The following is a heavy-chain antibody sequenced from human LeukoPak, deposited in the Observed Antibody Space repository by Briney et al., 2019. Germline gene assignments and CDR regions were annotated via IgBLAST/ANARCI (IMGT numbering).Heavy chain of an antibody. Sequence: SETLSLTCTVSDDSIIRSNCYWGWIRQAPGKGLEWIGSISYSGRTYYNPSLKSRVTISADTSKNQFSLKLSSVTAADTAVYYCARWDRSIAAAGARGVDNFDCWGQGTLVTVSP. J-gene: IGHJ4*02. V-gene: IGHV4-39*01. D-gene: IGHD6-13*01. CDR3: ARWDRSIAAAGARGVDNFDC. CDR2: ISYSGRT. CDR1: DDSIIRSNCY.